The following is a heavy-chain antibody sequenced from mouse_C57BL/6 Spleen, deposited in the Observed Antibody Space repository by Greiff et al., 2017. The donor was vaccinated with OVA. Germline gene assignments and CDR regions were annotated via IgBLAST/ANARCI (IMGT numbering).Heavy chain of an antibody. CDR3: ARDERGLYWYFDV. CDR2: INYDGSST. CDR1: GFTFSDYY. V-gene: IGHV5-16*01. J-gene: IGHJ1*03. Sequence: EVQLVESEGGLVQPGSSMKLSCTASGFTFSDYYMAWVRQVPEKGLEWVANINYDGSSTYYLDSLKSRFIISRDNAQNILYLQMSSLKSEDTATYYCARDERGLYWYFDVWGTGTTVTVSS.